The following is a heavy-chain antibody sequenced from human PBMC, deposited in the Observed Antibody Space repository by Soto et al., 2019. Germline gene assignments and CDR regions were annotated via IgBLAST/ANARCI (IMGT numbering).Heavy chain of an antibody. CDR1: GFTVSSNY. D-gene: IGHD3-22*01. CDR2: IYSGGST. CDR3: ARGPRGNYYDSSGYYPCYY. V-gene: IGHV3-53*02. Sequence: EVQLVETGGGLIQPGGSLRLSCAASGFTVSSNYMSWVRQAPGKGLEWVSVIYSGGSTYYADSVKGRFTISRDNSKNTLYLQMNSLRAEDTAVYYCARGPRGNYYDSSGYYPCYYWGQGTLVTVSS. J-gene: IGHJ4*02.